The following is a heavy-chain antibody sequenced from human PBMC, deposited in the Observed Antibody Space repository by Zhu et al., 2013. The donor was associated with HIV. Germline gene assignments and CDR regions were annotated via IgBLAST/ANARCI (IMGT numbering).Heavy chain of an antibody. J-gene: IGHJ4*02. CDR2: IYYSGSI. CDR3: ARTVDTYYYDSSGYYLFDY. D-gene: IGHD3-22*01. Sequence: QVQLQESGPGLVKPSQTLSLTCTVSGGSISSGDYYWSWIRQPPGKGLEWIGYIYYSGSIYYNPSLKSRVTISVDTSKNQFSLKLSSVTAADTAVYYCARTVDTYYYDSSGYYLFDYWGQGTLVTVSS. CDR1: GGSISSGDYY. V-gene: IGHV4-30-4*01.